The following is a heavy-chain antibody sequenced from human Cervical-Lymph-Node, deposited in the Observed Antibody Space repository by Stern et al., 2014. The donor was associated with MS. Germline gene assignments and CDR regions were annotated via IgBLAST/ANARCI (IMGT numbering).Heavy chain of an antibody. V-gene: IGHV1-58*02. CDR3: ASERYTYYDDQRPPGGFDP. D-gene: IGHD3-3*01. J-gene: IGHJ5*02. CDR2: VGGFNGDV. Sequence: QLVQSGPEVKKPGTSVKVSCKASGITFSHSAIQWLRQARGQRPEWRGGVGGFNGDVNYAPRFQERVTITRDMSTSTVYMELRSLRSEDTAIYYCASERYTYYDDQRPPGGFDPWGQGTLVTVSS. CDR1: GITFSHSA.